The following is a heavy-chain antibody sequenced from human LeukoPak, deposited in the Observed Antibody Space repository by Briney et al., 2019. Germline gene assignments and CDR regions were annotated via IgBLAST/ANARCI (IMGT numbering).Heavy chain of an antibody. D-gene: IGHD1-26*01. Sequence: SETLSLTCNVSGGSISTYYWSWIRQPPGKGLEWIGYISDGGVTSYNPSLKGRVTISVDSPKNRFSLRLTSLTAVDTPLYYCARHGGTLDYFDYWGPGSLVTVSS. CDR2: ISDGGVT. CDR3: ARHGGTLDYFDY. J-gene: IGHJ4*02. CDR1: GGSISTYY. V-gene: IGHV4-59*08.